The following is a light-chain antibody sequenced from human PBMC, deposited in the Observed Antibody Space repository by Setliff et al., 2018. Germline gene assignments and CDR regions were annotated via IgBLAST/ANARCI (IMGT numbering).Light chain of an antibody. CDR3: SSYAGNYIYV. V-gene: IGLV2-8*01. Sequence: QSVLTQPPSASGSPGQSVTISCTRTSSDVGGINHVSWYQQRPGKAPRLTIFEVSKRPSGVPDRFSGSKSGNTASLTVSGLQAEDEADYYCSSYAGNYIYVFGTGTKVTVL. CDR2: EVS. CDR1: SSDVGGINH. J-gene: IGLJ1*01.